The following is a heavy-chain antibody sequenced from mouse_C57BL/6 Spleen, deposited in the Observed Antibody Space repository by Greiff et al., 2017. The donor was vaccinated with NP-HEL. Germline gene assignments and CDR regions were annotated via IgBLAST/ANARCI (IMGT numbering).Heavy chain of an antibody. V-gene: IGHV1-72*01. D-gene: IGHD2-4*01. J-gene: IGHJ2*01. CDR1: GYTFTSYW. Sequence: QVQLQQPGAELVKPGASVKLSCKASGYTFTSYWMHWVKQRPGRGLEWIGRIDPNSGGTKYNEKFKSKATLTVDKPSSTAYMQLSSLTSEDSAVYYCARRVIYYDYDGDFDYWGQGTTLTVSS. CDR2: IDPNSGGT. CDR3: ARRVIYYDYDGDFDY.